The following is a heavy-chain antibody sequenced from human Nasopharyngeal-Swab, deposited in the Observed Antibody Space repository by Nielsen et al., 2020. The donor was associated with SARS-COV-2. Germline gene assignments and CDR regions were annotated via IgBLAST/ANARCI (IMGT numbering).Heavy chain of an antibody. Sequence: KVSCKASGVTFSSFAISWVRQAPGQGLEWRGGIIPIFGTANYAQKFQGRVTITADESTSTAYMELSSLRSEDTAVYYCTTQLGDAFDIWGQGTMVTVSS. CDR2: IIPIFGTA. D-gene: IGHD6-6*01. CDR1: GVTFSSFA. CDR3: TTQLGDAFDI. J-gene: IGHJ3*02. V-gene: IGHV1-69*01.